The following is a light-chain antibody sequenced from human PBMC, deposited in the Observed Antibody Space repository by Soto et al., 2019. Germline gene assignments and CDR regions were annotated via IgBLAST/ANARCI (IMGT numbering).Light chain of an antibody. CDR2: EGS. CDR3: CTYVDSTTSYV. CDR1: SSDVGSYNL. V-gene: IGLV2-23*01. J-gene: IGLJ1*01. Sequence: QSVLTQPASVSGSPGQSITISCTGTSSDVGSYNLVSWYQQHPGTAPKLMIYEGSKRPSGISNRFSGSKSGNAASLTISGLQAEDESDYYCCTYVDSTTSYVFVTGTKVTVL.